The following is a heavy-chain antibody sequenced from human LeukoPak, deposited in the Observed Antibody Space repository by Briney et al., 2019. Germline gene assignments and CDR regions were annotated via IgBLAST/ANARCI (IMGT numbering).Heavy chain of an antibody. D-gene: IGHD3-9*01. V-gene: IGHV5-51*01. CDR3: ARQADYNLLTGYYKGHLDY. CDR2: IYPGDSDT. Sequence: GESLKISCQGSGSSFTSYWIAWVRQLPGKGLEGMEIIYPGDSDTRYSPSFQGQVTFSADKSISTAYLQWSSLQASDTAMYYCARQADYNLLTGYYKGHLDYWGQGTLVTVSS. J-gene: IGHJ4*02. CDR1: GSSFTSYW.